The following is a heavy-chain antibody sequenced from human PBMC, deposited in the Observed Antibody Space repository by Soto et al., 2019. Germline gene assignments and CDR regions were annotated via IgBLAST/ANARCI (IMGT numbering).Heavy chain of an antibody. CDR3: AKGSGYNYGDLTFVY. J-gene: IGHJ4*02. V-gene: IGHV3-23*01. CDR2: ISGSGGST. Sequence: EVQLLESGGGLVQPGGSLRLSCAASGFTFASYAMKWVRQAPGKGLEWVSTISGSGGSTYYADSVKGRFTISRDNSKNTLYLQMNSLRAEDTAVYYCAKGSGYNYGDLTFVYWGQGTLVTVSS. D-gene: IGHD5-18*01. CDR1: GFTFASYA.